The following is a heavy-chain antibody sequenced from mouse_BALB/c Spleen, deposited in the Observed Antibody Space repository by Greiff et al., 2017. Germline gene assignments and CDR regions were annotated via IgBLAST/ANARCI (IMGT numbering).Heavy chain of an antibody. D-gene: IGHD1-1*01. J-gene: IGHJ3*01. CDR1: GFTFSSFG. CDR2: ISSGSSTI. V-gene: IGHV5-17*02. Sequence: EVQRVESGGGLVQPGGSRKLSCAASGFTFSSFGMHWVRQAPEKGLEWVAYISSGSSTIYYADTVKGRFTISRDNPKNTLFLQMTSLRSEDTAMYYCAKDYGRGFAYWGQGTLVTVSA. CDR3: AKDYGRGFAY.